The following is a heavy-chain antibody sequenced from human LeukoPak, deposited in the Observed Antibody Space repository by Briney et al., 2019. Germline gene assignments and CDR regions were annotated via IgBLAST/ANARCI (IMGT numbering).Heavy chain of an antibody. D-gene: IGHD1-26*01. CDR2: IYHSGIT. V-gene: IGHV4-38-2*02. J-gene: IGHJ5*02. Sequence: SETLSLTCTVSGYSIRSGFYWGWIRQPLGKGLERIGNIYHSGITYYTPSLKSRVTISVDTSKNQFYLKLSSVTAADTAVYYCARVSNNVGGNDPWGQGTLVTVSS. CDR1: GYSIRSGFY. CDR3: ARVSNNVGGNDP.